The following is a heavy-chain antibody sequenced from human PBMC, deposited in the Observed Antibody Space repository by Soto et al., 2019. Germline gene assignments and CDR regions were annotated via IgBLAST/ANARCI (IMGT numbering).Heavy chain of an antibody. CDR1: GFTFSSYG. D-gene: IGHD4-17*01. V-gene: IGHV3-30*18. CDR2: ISYDGSNK. CDR3: AKVRRWGTVALDNAFDI. Sequence: PGGSLRLSCAASGFTFSSYGMHWVRQAPGKGLEWVAVISYDGSNKYYADSVKGRFTISRDNSKNTLYLQMNSLRAEDTAVYYCAKVRRWGTVALDNAFDIWGQGTMVTVSS. J-gene: IGHJ3*02.